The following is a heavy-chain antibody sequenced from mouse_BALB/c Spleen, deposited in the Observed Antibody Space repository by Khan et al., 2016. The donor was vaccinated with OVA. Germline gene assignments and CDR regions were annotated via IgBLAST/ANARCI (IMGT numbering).Heavy chain of an antibody. Sequence: VQLQESGAELARPGASVKMSCKASGYTFTSHTMHWVKQGPGQGLEWIGYINPRSDYTQYNQKFNDKATLTADISSSTAYMQLSSLTSEDSAVYYCARRTTEYALDYWGQGTSVTVSS. J-gene: IGHJ4*01. CDR2: INPRSDYT. CDR3: ARRTTEYALDY. CDR1: GYTFTSHT. D-gene: IGHD2-14*01. V-gene: IGHV1-4*01.